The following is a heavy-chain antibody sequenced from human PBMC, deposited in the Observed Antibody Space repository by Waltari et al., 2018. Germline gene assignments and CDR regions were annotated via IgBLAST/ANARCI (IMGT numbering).Heavy chain of an antibody. CDR2: INPNSGGT. Sequence: VQLVQSGAEVKKPGATVKISCKVSGYTFTDYYMHWVRQAPGQGLEWMGRINPNSGGTNYAQKFQGRVTMTRDTSISTAYMELSRLRSDDTALYYCANMVRGVAGAFDIWGQGTMVTVSS. V-gene: IGHV1-2*06. CDR1: GYTFTDYY. D-gene: IGHD3-10*01. J-gene: IGHJ3*02. CDR3: ANMVRGVAGAFDI.